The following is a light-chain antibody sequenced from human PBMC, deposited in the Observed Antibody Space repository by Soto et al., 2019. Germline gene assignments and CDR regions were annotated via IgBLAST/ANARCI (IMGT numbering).Light chain of an antibody. J-gene: IGKJ4*01. Sequence: EVVMTQFPATLSVSPGGRATLSCRASQSVWSNLAWYQQKPGQAPRLLIYGASTRATGVPAKFSGSGSGTEFTLTISSLQTEDFGVYYCQQYDNRSPLTFGGGTKVEN. CDR1: QSVWSN. V-gene: IGKV3-15*01. CDR3: QQYDNRSPLT. CDR2: GAS.